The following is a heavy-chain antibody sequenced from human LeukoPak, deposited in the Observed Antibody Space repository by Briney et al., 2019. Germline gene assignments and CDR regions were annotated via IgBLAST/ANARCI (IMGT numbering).Heavy chain of an antibody. D-gene: IGHD6-13*01. J-gene: IGHJ6*02. CDR1: GGSISSYY. CDR2: IYYSGST. V-gene: IGHV4-59*01. CDR3: ARATAAAGSGGYYGMDV. Sequence: PSETLSLTCTVSGGSISSYYWSWTRQPPGRGLEWIGYIYYSGSTNYNPSLKSRVTISVDTSKNQFSPKLSSVTAADTAVYYCARATAAAGSGGYYGMDVWGQGTTVTVSS.